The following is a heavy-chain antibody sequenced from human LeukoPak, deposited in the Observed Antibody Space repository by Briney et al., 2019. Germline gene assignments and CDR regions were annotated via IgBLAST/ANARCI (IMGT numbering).Heavy chain of an antibody. D-gene: IGHD4-11*01. Sequence: SETLSLTCAVSGYSISSGYYWGWIRQPPGKGLEWIGRIYSTGSTNYNPSLKSRVTISVDTSRNQFSLRLSSVTAADTAVYYCARDDYKENEYYFDFWGQGTLVTVSS. V-gene: IGHV4-38-2*02. CDR2: IYSTGST. CDR3: ARDDYKENEYYFDF. CDR1: GYSISSGYY. J-gene: IGHJ4*02.